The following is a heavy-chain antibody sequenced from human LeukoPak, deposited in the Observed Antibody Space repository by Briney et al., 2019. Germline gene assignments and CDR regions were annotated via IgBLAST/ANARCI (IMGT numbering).Heavy chain of an antibody. D-gene: IGHD1-26*01. CDR2: ISYDGSNK. CDR3: ARDRSLQWEQRSSYFDY. CDR1: GFTFSSYA. Sequence: GRSLRLSRAASGFTFSSYAMHWVRQAPGKGLEWGAVISYDGSNKYYADSVKGRFTISRDNSKNTLYLQMNSLRAEDTAVYYCARDRSLQWEQRSSYFDYWGQGTLVTVSS. J-gene: IGHJ4*02. V-gene: IGHV3-30-3*01.